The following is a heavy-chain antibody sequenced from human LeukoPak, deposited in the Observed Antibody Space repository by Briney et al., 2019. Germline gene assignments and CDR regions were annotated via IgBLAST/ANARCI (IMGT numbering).Heavy chain of an antibody. Sequence: PGGSLRLPCAASGFTFSGYWMHWVRQAPGKGLVWVSRINTEGSSTAYADSMEGRFTISRNNAKSTLSLQMNSLRVEDTAVYYCARDGGGFMDVWGKGTTVTVSS. CDR3: ARDGGGFMDV. D-gene: IGHD3-16*01. V-gene: IGHV3-74*03. J-gene: IGHJ6*03. CDR2: INTEGSST. CDR1: GFTFSGYW.